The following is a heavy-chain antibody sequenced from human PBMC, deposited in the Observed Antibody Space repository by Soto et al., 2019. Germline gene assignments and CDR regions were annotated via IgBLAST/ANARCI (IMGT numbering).Heavy chain of an antibody. CDR2: ITTSGSYI. Sequence: EVQLVESGGGLVKPGGSLRLSCAASGFTFSSYDMNWVRQAPGKGLEYVSSITTSGSYIYYGDSMRGRFTISRDNAKNPLFLQKDRPRAEGTAGDYWWRSGTAPMLRHNWFDPWGQGTLVTVSS. V-gene: IGHV3-21*01. J-gene: IGHJ5*02. CDR3: WRSGTAPMLRHNWFDP. D-gene: IGHD2-8*01. CDR1: GFTFSSYD.